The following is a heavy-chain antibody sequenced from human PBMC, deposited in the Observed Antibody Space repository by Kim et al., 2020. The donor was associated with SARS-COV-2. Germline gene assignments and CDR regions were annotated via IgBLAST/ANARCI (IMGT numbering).Heavy chain of an antibody. CDR3: ARDPFSITLFGVVFTDAFDI. J-gene: IGHJ3*02. D-gene: IGHD3-3*01. Sequence: SRVTISVDTSKNQFSLKLSSVTAADTAVYFCARDPFSITLFGVVFTDAFDIWGQGTMVTVSS. V-gene: IGHV4-30-2*05.